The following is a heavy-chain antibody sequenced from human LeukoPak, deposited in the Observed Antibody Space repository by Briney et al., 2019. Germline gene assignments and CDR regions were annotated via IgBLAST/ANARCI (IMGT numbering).Heavy chain of an antibody. CDR3: TTPYYYDSSGYLDY. V-gene: IGHV3-20*04. J-gene: IGHJ4*02. Sequence: GGSLRLSCATSGFTFDDYGMSWVRQAPGKGLEWVSGINWNGGSTGYADSVKGRFSISRDNAKNALYLQMNSLKTEDTAVYYCTTPYYYDSSGYLDYWGQGTLVTASS. CDR2: INWNGGST. D-gene: IGHD3-22*01. CDR1: GFTFDDYG.